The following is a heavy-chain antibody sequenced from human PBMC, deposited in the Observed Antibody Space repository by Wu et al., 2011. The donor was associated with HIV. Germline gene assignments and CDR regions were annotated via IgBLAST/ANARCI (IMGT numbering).Heavy chain of an antibody. V-gene: IGHV1-69*14. J-gene: IGHJ6*03. Sequence: QVQLVQSGAEVKKPGSSVKVSCKASGGTFSKYTISWVRQAPGQGLEWMGGILPMFGSTNYARKFQGRVTITADKSATTVYMELRSLRSEDTAMYYCARSGVSAEYYFYYMNVWGKGTTVTVSS. CDR2: ILPMFGST. D-gene: IGHD2-2*01. CDR3: ARSGVSAEYYFYYMNV. CDR1: GGTFSKYT.